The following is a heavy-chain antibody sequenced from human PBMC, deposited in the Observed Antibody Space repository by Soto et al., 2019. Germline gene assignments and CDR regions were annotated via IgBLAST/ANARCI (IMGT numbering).Heavy chain of an antibody. D-gene: IGHD2-15*01. Sequence: PGGSLRLSCAASGFTFSSYWMSWVRQAPGKGLEWVANIKQDGSEKYYVDSVKGRSTISRDNAKNSLYLQMNSLRAEDTAVYYCARDPHRLQWDYWGQGTLVTVSS. CDR1: GFTFSSYW. V-gene: IGHV3-7*03. J-gene: IGHJ4*02. CDR3: ARDPHRLQWDY. CDR2: IKQDGSEK.